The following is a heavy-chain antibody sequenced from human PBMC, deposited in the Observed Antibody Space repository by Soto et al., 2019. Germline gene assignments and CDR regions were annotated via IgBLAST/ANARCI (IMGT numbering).Heavy chain of an antibody. D-gene: IGHD1-26*01. V-gene: IGHV3-53*01. CDR3: AREAYSGPFDY. Sequence: GGSLRLSCAASGFTVSSNYMSWVRQAPGKGLEWVSVIYTGGSTYYADSVKGRFTISRDNSKNTLYLQMDSLRVEDTAVYYCAREAYSGPFDYWGQGTLVTVSS. CDR1: GFTVSSNY. CDR2: IYTGGST. J-gene: IGHJ4*02.